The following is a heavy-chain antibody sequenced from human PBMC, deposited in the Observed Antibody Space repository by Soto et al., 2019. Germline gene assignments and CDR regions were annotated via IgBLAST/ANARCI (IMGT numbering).Heavy chain of an antibody. Sequence: ASVKVSCKASGYTFTGYYMHWVRQAPGQGLEWMGWINPNSGGTNYAQKFQGGVTMTRDTSISTAYMELSRLRSDDTAVYYCARGRALTTVTTFWFDPWGQGTLVTVSS. J-gene: IGHJ5*02. V-gene: IGHV1-2*02. CDR3: ARGRALTTVTTFWFDP. CDR1: GYTFTGYY. CDR2: INPNSGGT. D-gene: IGHD4-17*01.